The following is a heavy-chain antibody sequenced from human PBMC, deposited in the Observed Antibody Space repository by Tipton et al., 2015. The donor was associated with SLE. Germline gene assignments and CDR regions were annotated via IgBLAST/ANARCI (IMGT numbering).Heavy chain of an antibody. CDR3: ARTLDTLDI. J-gene: IGHJ3*02. CDR1: GVSISSGSYC. CDR2: VYTSGSP. Sequence: TLSLTCTVSGVSISSGSYCWNWIRQSAGKGLEWIGRVYTSGSPYYNPSLKSRVAISVDTSKNQFSLKLTSVTAADTAVYYCARTLDTLDIWGQGTMVTVSS. V-gene: IGHV4-61*02.